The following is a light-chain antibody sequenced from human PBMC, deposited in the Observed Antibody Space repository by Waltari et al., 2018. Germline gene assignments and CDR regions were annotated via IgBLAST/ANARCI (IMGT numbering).Light chain of an antibody. V-gene: IGKV3-20*01. CDR2: GAS. CDR1: QSVGRT. J-gene: IGKJ1*01. Sequence: EIVLTQSPGTLSLSPGERAILSCRASQSVGRTLAWYQQKPGQAPRLLIYGASTRATGIPDRFSGSGSVTDFSLTISRLEPEDFSVYYCQHYVRIPVTFGQGTRVEI. CDR3: QHYVRIPVT.